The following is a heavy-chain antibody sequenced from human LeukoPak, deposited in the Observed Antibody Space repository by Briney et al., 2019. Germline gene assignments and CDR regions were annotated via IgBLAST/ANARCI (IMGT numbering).Heavy chain of an antibody. Sequence: SSDPLSLLCSVWGGLKSIHYGRWTRHPRGRALEWIGYIYYSGSTNYNPSLKSRVTISVDTSKNQFSLKLSSVTAADTAVYYCARGRPVGYFDYWGQGTLVTVSS. V-gene: IGHV4-59*11. J-gene: IGHJ4*02. CDR3: ARGRPVGYFDY. CDR1: GGLKSIHY. CDR2: IYYSGST.